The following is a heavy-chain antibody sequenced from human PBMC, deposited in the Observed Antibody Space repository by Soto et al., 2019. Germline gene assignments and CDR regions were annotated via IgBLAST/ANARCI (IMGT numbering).Heavy chain of an antibody. CDR3: ARGRGFRENWWFDI. CDR2: IYWDEDK. Sequence: QITLKESGPTLVKPTQNLTLTCTFSGFSLSTSGVGVGWIHQPPGKALEWLALIYWDEDKRYSPSLKSRLTITNYTSKNHVDLTMTDMDPVDTATYYCARGRGFRENWWFDIWGQGTMLTVSS. J-gene: IGHJ3*02. CDR1: GFSLSTSGVG. V-gene: IGHV2-5*02. D-gene: IGHD3-10*01.